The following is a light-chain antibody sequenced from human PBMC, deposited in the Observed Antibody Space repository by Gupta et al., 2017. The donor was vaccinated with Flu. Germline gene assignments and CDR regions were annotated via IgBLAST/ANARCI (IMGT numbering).Light chain of an antibody. CDR2: GAS. J-gene: IGKJ4*01. V-gene: IGKV3-15*01. CDR3: QQYNNWPPLT. CDR1: QSVSSN. Sequence: ERATLSCRASQSVSSNLAWYQQKPGQAPRLLIYGASTRATGIPTRFSGSGSGTEFTLTISSLQSEDFAVYYCQQYNNWPPLTFGGGTKVEIK.